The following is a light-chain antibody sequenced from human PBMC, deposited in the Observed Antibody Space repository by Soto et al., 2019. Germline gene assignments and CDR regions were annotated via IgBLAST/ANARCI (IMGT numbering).Light chain of an antibody. CDR2: RAS. CDR3: QQYSDWPWT. J-gene: IGKJ1*01. Sequence: EIVLTQSPGTLSLSPGESATLSCRASQSLSTDLAWYQQRPGQAPRLLIYRASTRATGIPARFSGSGSGTEFTLTISSLQSEDFAVYCCQQYSDWPWTFGQGTKVDIK. CDR1: QSLSTD. V-gene: IGKV3-15*01.